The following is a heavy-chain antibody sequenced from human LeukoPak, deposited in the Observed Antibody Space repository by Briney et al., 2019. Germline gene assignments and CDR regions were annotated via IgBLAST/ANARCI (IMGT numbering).Heavy chain of an antibody. CDR1: GGSISSSSYY. V-gene: IGHV4-39*01. D-gene: IGHD6-6*01. J-gene: IGHJ4*02. CDR3: ARHVVPTYSSSSHYFDY. CDR2: IYYSGST. Sequence: SETLSLTCTVSGGSISSSSYYWGWIRQPPGKGLEWIGSIYYSGSTYYNPSLKSRVTISVDMSKNQFSLKLSSVTAADTAVYYCARHVVPTYSSSSHYFDYWGQGTLVTVSS.